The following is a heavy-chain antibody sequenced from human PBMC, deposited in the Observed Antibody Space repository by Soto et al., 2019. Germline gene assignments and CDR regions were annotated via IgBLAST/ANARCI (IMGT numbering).Heavy chain of an antibody. V-gene: IGHV4-61*01. J-gene: IGHJ6*02. CDR2: IFDAATA. CDR1: GESVGRGTNY. Sequence: QVQLQESGPGLMKPSGTLSLICSVSGESVGRGTNYWSWVRQAPGRGLEWIGYIFDAATAIYNPSFERRVSISLDAAKNLVSLKLTSVTAADTAIYYCARDRRGRADGFIYYYGMEVWGQGTSVTVSS. D-gene: IGHD6-13*01. CDR3: ARDRRGRADGFIYYYGMEV.